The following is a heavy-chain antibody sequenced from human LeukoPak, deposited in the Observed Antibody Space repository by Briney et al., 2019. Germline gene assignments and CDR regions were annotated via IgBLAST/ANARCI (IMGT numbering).Heavy chain of an antibody. J-gene: IGHJ4*02. CDR1: GFTFRSCA. CDR2: ISGTGYNT. CDR3: AKHVSGSLFHFDY. Sequence: PGGSLRLSCAASGFTFRSCAMSWVRQAPGKGLEWVSGISGTGYNTYYADSVKGRFTISRDNSKNTLYLQMNSLGAEDTAVYYCAKHVSGSLFHFDYWGQRTLVTVSS. D-gene: IGHD3-10*01. V-gene: IGHV3-23*01.